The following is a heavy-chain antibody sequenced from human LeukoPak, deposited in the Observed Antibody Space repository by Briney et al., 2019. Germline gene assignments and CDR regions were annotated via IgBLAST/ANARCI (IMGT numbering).Heavy chain of an antibody. CDR3: ARGRGVLLWFGELAGMDV. V-gene: IGHV4-34*01. D-gene: IGHD3-10*01. CDR2: INHSGST. Sequence: SETLSLTCAVYGGSFSGYYWSWIRQPPGKGLEWIGEINHSGSTNYNPSLKSRVTISVDTSKNQFSLKLSSVTAADTAAYYCARGRGVLLWFGELAGMDVWGQGTTVTVSS. CDR1: GGSFSGYY. J-gene: IGHJ6*02.